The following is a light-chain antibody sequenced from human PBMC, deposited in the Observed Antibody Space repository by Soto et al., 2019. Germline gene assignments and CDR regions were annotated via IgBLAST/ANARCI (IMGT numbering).Light chain of an antibody. Sequence: EIVLTQSPGTLSLSPGERATLSCRASQSVSSNFLVWYQQKPGQAPRLLIYGASSRATGIPDGFSGSGSGTDFTLTISRLEPEDFAVYYCQQYGSSPLTFGGGTKVEIK. CDR2: GAS. CDR3: QQYGSSPLT. V-gene: IGKV3-20*01. J-gene: IGKJ4*01. CDR1: QSVSSNF.